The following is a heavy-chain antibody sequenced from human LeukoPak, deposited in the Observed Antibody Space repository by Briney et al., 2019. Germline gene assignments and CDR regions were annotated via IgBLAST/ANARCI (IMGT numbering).Heavy chain of an antibody. CDR3: ARAYFTSTICQAFDF. CDR1: GYTFTAYY. Sequence: VASVRVSCKTSGYTFTAYYIHWVRQAPRQGLEWMGWINPNSGGTNYAQHFQGRVTMTRDTSVSTASLELSRLRSDDTAVYYCARAYFTSTICQAFDFWGQGALVTVSS. V-gene: IGHV1-2*02. J-gene: IGHJ4*02. CDR2: INPNSGGT. D-gene: IGHD2-2*01.